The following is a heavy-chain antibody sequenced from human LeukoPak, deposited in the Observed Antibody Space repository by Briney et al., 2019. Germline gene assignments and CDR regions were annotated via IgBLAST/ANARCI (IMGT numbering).Heavy chain of an antibody. D-gene: IGHD2-2*01. CDR3: AIQLLIGGYDY. CDR2: INAGNGNT. Sequence: ASVKVSCKASGYTFTSYAMHWVRQAPGQRPEWMGWINAGNGNTKYSQKFQGRVTITRDTSASTAYMELSSLRSEDTAVYYCAIQLLIGGYDYWGQGTLVTVPS. CDR1: GYTFTSYA. J-gene: IGHJ4*02. V-gene: IGHV1-3*01.